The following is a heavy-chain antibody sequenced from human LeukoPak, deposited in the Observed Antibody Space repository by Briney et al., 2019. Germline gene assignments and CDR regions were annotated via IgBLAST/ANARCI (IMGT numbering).Heavy chain of an antibody. V-gene: IGHV3-23*01. CDR1: GFTFSSYA. D-gene: IGHD3-16*02. CDR2: ISGSGGST. CDR3: AKDVVWGSYRYSDY. Sequence: GGSPRLSCAASGFTFSSYAMNWVRQAPGKGLEWVSAISGSGGSTYYADSVKGRFTISRDNSKNTLYLQMNSLRAEDTAVYYCAKDVVWGSYRYSDYWGQGTLVTVSS. J-gene: IGHJ4*02.